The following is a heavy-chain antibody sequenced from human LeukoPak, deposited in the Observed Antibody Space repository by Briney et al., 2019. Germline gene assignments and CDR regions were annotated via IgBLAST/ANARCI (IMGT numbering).Heavy chain of an antibody. V-gene: IGHV3-23*01. CDR2: ISGSGGRT. Sequence: GGSLRLSCAASGFAFSSYEMNWVRQAPGKGLEWVSAISGSGGRTYYADSVKGRFTISRDSSKNTLYLQMNSLRAEDTAVYYCAKARYYYDSSGYLDYWGQGTLVTVSS. D-gene: IGHD3-22*01. CDR3: AKARYYYDSSGYLDY. CDR1: GFAFSSYE. J-gene: IGHJ4*02.